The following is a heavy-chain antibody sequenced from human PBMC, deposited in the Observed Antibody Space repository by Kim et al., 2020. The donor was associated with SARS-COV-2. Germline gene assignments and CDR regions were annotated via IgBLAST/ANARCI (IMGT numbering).Heavy chain of an antibody. V-gene: IGHV4-59*13. J-gene: IGHJ6*02. CDR3: AGGSRLKYYDILTGNHYYYYGMDV. CDR2: IYYSGST. CDR1: GGSISSYY. Sequence: SETLSLTCTVSGGSISSYYWSWIRQPPGKGLEWIGYIYYSGSTNYNPSLKSRVTISVDTSQNQFSLKLSSVTAADTAVYYCAGGSRLKYYDILTGNHYYYYGMDVWGQGTTATVSS. D-gene: IGHD3-9*01.